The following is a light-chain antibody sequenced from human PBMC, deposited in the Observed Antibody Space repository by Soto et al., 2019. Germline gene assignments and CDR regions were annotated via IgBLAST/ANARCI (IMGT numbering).Light chain of an antibody. V-gene: IGKV1-5*01. Sequence: GDRVTIPCRASQSISSWLAWYQQKPGTAPKLLIYDASSLESGVPSKFSGSGSGTEFTLTISSLQPDDFATYYCQQYNSYSITFGQGTRLEIK. CDR2: DAS. CDR3: QQYNSYSIT. CDR1: QSISSW. J-gene: IGKJ5*01.